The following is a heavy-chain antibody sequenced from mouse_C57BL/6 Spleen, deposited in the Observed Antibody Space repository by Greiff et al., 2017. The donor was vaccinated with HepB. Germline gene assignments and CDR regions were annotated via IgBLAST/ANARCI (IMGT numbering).Heavy chain of an antibody. CDR3: ARQGRTDLDY. J-gene: IGHJ2*01. CDR2: ISSGGSYT. V-gene: IGHV5-6*01. D-gene: IGHD1-1*01. CDR1: GFTFSSYG. Sequence: EVQGVESGGDLVKPGGSLKLSCAASGFTFSSYGMSWVRQTPDKRLEWVATISSGGSYTYYPDSVKGRFTISRDNAKNTLYLQMSSLKSEDTAMYYGARQGRTDLDYWGQGTTLTVSS.